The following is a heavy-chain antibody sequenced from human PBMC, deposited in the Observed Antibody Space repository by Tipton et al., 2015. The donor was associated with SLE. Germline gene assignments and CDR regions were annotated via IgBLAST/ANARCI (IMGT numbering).Heavy chain of an antibody. J-gene: IGHJ3*02. CDR1: GGSVSSSNW. CDR2: IYHSGST. Sequence: TLSLTCAVSGGSVSSSNWWSWVRQPPGKGLEWIGEIYHSGSTNYNPSLKGRVTISVDTSKDQFSLKLSSVTAADTAVYYCARDRIWFGEFPIWGQGTMVTVSS. V-gene: IGHV4-4*02. D-gene: IGHD3-10*01. CDR3: ARDRIWFGEFPI.